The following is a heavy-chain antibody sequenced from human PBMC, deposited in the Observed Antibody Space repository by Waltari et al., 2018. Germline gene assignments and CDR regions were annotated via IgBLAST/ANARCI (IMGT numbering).Heavy chain of an antibody. V-gene: IGHV1-69*08. D-gene: IGHD5-12*01. CDR1: GGTFSRYA. CDR2: IIPIFGTA. CDR3: ARDRTAPGDSGYETY. J-gene: IGHJ4*02. Sequence: QVQLVQYGAEVKKHGSSKKVSCKASGGTFSRYAISWVRQDPGQGLEWMGRIIPIFGTANYAQKFQGIVTITADKSTSTAYMELSSLRSEDTAVYYCARDRTAPGDSGYETYWGQGTLVTVSS.